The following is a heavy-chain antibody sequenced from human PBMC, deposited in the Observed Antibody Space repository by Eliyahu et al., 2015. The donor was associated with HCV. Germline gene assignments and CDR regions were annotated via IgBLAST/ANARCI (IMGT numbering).Heavy chain of an antibody. Sequence: EEQLVESGGGLXQPGGSLRLSCAAXGFXFSXYWMAWVRXAPRKGLEFVASIKQDGSVKYYVDSVRGRFTISRDNAKNSLYLQMNTLRAEDTALYYCARDYRWGQGTLVTVSS. CDR1: GFXFSXYW. CDR3: ARDYR. V-gene: IGHV3-7*03. D-gene: IGHD1-26*01. J-gene: IGHJ4*02. CDR2: IKQDGSVK.